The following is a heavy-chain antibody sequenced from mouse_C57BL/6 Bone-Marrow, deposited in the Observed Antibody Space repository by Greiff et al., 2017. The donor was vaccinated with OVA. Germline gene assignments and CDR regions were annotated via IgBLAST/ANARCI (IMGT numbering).Heavy chain of an antibody. V-gene: IGHV1-82*01. Sequence: QVQLQQSGPELVKPGASVKISCKASGYAFSSSWMNWVKQRPGKGLEWIGRIYPGDGDTNYNGKFKGKATLTADKSSSTAYMQLSSLTSGDSAVYFCARGGGNLFDYWGQGTTLTVSS. CDR1: GYAFSSSW. CDR2: IYPGDGDT. J-gene: IGHJ2*01. CDR3: ARGGGNLFDY. D-gene: IGHD1-1*02.